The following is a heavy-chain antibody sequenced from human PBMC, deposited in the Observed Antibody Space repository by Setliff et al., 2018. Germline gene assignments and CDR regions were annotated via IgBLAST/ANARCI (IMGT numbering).Heavy chain of an antibody. V-gene: IGHV3-21*01. CDR2: ISSSSAYI. J-gene: IGHJ3*01. CDR1: GLIFTSYS. D-gene: IGHD3-22*01. CDR3: ARERGYYLDSTNYYYDQGRSAFDV. Sequence: GGSLRLSCAASGLIFTSYSMNWVRQAPGKGLEWVSSISSSSAYIYYADSVKGRFTISRDNAKNSVYLQMNSLRAEDTAVYYCARERGYYLDSTNYYYDQGRSAFDVWGQGTMVTVS.